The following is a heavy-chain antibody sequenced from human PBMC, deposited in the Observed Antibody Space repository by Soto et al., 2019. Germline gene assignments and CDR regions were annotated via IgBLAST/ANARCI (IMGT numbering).Heavy chain of an antibody. CDR2: IAVGSGYT. D-gene: IGHD2-8*01. Sequence: DLEQSGPEVKKPGTSVKVSCKASGFTFTSSAFQWVRQARGQRLEWIGWIAVGSGYTNYAQRFQDRVTLTRDMSTATTYMELSRLTSEDTAIYYCAADATAWQQMVPSDYWGQGTLVTVSS. J-gene: IGHJ4*02. CDR1: GFTFTSSA. V-gene: IGHV1-58*01. CDR3: AADATAWQQMVPSDY.